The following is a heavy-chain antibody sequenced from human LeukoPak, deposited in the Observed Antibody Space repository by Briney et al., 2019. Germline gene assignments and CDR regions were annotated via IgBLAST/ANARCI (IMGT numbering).Heavy chain of an antibody. CDR2: IIPILGIA. Sequence: ASVKVSCKASGGTFSSYAISWVRQAPGQGLEWMGRIIPILGIANYAQRFQGRVTITADKSTSTAYMELSSLRSEDTAVYYCARGDQPPYYGMDVWGQGTTVTVSS. J-gene: IGHJ6*02. CDR1: GGTFSSYA. CDR3: ARGDQPPYYGMDV. D-gene: IGHD2-2*01. V-gene: IGHV1-69*04.